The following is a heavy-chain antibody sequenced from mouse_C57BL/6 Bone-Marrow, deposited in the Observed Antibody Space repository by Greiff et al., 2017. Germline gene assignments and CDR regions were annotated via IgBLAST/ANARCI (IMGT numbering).Heavy chain of an antibody. CDR1: GFNIKDDY. CDR3: TTPLDY. CDR2: IDPANGDT. V-gene: IGHV14-4*01. Sequence: VQLKQSGAELVRPGASVKLSCTASGFNIKDDYMHWVKQRPEQGLEWIGWIDPANGDTEYASKFQGKATITADTSSNTAYMPLSSLTSEVTAVYYFTTPLDYWVQGTTLPVSS. J-gene: IGHJ2*01. D-gene: IGHD6-1*01.